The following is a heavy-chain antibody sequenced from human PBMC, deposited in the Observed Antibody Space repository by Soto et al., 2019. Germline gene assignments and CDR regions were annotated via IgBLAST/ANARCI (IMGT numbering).Heavy chain of an antibody. CDR2: IFQSVSI. Sequence: QVQLQESGPGLVKPSETLSLTCTVSGGSISSYYWSWIRQPPGKGLEWIGYIFQSVSISYNPSLKSRVTISLDTSKNRCSLKLSSVTAADTAVYYCARLDITMVRGVVKDCWFDTWGQGTLVTVSS. CDR1: GGSISSYY. D-gene: IGHD3-10*01. V-gene: IGHV4-59*08. J-gene: IGHJ5*02. CDR3: ARLDITMVRGVVKDCWFDT.